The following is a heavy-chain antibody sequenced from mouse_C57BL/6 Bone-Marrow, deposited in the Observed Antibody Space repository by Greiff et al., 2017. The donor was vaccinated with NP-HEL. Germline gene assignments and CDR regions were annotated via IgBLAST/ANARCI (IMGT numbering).Heavy chain of an antibody. D-gene: IGHD2-1*01. J-gene: IGHJ4*01. CDR2: ISDGGSYT. Sequence: VQLKESGGGLVKPGGSLKLSCAASGFTFSSYAMSWVRQTPEKRLEWVATISDGGSYTYYPDNVKGRFTISRDNAKNNLYLQMSHLKSEDTAIYYCARVLGGNYDYAMDYWGQGTSVTVSS. CDR1: GFTFSSYA. CDR3: ARVLGGNYDYAMDY. V-gene: IGHV5-4*01.